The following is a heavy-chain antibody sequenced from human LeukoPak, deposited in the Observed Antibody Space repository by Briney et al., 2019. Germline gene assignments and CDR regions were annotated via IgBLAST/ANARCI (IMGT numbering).Heavy chain of an antibody. V-gene: IGHV1-69*05. J-gene: IGHJ6*03. CDR3: SRVEYNGNLRADYYYYYYMDV. Sequence: SVKLSCNASGGTFSSYAISWVRHPPGQGLEWMGGITPIFGTANYAHKFQGRVTFTTDASKSTAYMELRRMRSEDTAVYYCSRVEYNGNLRADYYYYYYMDVWGKGTTVTVS. D-gene: IGHD1-14*01. CDR1: GGTFSSYA. CDR2: ITPIFGTA.